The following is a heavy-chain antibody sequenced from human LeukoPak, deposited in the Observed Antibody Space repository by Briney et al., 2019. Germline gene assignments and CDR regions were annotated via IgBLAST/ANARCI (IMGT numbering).Heavy chain of an antibody. CDR3: SKEDVVVITIRYFQH. Sequence: PGGSLRLSCAASGFTFSSYGMHWVRQAPGKGLEWVAVISYDGSNKYYADSVKGRFTISRDNSKNTLYLQMNSLRSEDTALYYCSKEDVVVITIRYFQHWGQGGMATVCS. CDR1: GFTFSSYG. J-gene: IGHJ1*01. V-gene: IGHV3-30*18. D-gene: IGHD3-22*01. CDR2: ISYDGSNK.